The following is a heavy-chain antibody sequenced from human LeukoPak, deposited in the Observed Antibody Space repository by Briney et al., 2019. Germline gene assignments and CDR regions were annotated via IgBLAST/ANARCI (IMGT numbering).Heavy chain of an antibody. V-gene: IGHV4-61*08. CDR3: ARVIRTASDDFWSGYLHPQPYGMDV. CDR2: IYYSGST. D-gene: IGHD3-3*01. J-gene: IGHJ6*02. CDR1: GGSISSGGYY. Sequence: SETLSLTCAVSGGSISSGGYYWSWIRQPPGKGLEWIGYIYYSGSTNYNPSLKSRVTISVDTSKNQFSLKLSSVTAADTAVYYCARVIRTASDDFWSGYLHPQPYGMDVWGQGTTVTVSS.